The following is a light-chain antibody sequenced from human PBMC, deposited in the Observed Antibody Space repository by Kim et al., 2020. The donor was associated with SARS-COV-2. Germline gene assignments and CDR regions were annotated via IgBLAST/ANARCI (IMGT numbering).Light chain of an antibody. CDR2: LNSDGSH. Sequence: APVNPTCSSGSRHNSYGNAGHRQQPEQGPRYLMQLNSDGSHRKGDGIPDRFSGSSSGAERYLTISSLQSEDEADYYCQTWGTGIWVFGGGTQLTVL. J-gene: IGLJ3*02. V-gene: IGLV4-69*01. CDR1: SRHNSYG. CDR3: QTWGTGIWV.